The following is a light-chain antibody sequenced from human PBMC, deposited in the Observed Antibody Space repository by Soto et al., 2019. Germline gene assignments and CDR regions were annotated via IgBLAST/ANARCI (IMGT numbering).Light chain of an antibody. J-gene: IGLJ2*01. CDR2: LNSDGSH. CDR1: SGHSSYA. V-gene: IGLV4-69*01. CDR3: QTWGTGHVV. Sequence: QLVLTQSPSASASLGASVKLTCTLSSGHSSYAIAWHQQQPEKGPRYLMKLNSDGSHSKGDGIPDRFSGSSSGAERYLTISSLQSEDEADYYCQTWGTGHVVFGGGTKLTVL.